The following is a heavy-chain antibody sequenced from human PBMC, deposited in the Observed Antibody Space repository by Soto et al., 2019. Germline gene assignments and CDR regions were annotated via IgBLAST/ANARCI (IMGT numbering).Heavy chain of an antibody. V-gene: IGHV3-23*01. Sequence: GGSLRLSCAASGFPFGDHAMHWVRQPPGKGLEWVSAITGRGDSTYYADSVKGRFTISRDNSKSTLYLQMMSLRAEDTAVYYCAKDLYVQPPSGWFDPWGQGTVVTVSS. J-gene: IGHJ5*02. CDR2: ITGRGDST. CDR3: AKDLYVQPPSGWFDP. CDR1: GFPFGDHA. D-gene: IGHD1-26*01.